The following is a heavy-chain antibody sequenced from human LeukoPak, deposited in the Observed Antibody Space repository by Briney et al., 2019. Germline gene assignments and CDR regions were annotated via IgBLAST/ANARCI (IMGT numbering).Heavy chain of an antibody. J-gene: IGHJ4*02. CDR3: AKVYQPLLYDNFDY. CDR2: INSDGSST. V-gene: IGHV3-74*01. D-gene: IGHD2-2*02. Sequence: PGGSLRLSCAASGFTFSTYWMHWVRQAPGKGLVWVSHINSDGSSTNYADSVKGRFTISRDNSKNTLYLQMNSLRAEDTAVYYCAKVYQPLLYDNFDYWGQGTLVTVSS. CDR1: GFTFSTYW.